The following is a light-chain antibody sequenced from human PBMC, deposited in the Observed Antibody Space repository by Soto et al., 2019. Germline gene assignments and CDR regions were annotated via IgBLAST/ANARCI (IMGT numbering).Light chain of an antibody. V-gene: IGKV3-20*01. CDR1: QSVSSSY. CDR2: GAL. Sequence: EIVLTQSPGTLSLSPGERATLSCRASQSVSSSYLAWYQQKPGQAPRLLIYGALSRATGIPDRFSGSGSGTDFTLTISRLEPEDFAVYYCQQYGSSPWTFGLGTKVEIK. J-gene: IGKJ1*01. CDR3: QQYGSSPWT.